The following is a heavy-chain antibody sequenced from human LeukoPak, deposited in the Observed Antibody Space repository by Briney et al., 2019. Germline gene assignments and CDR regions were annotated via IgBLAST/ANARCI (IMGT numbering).Heavy chain of an antibody. CDR2: ISYDGSNK. CDR1: GFTFSSYA. Sequence: GGSLRLSGAASGFTFSSYAMHWVRQAPGKGLEWVAVISYDGSNKYYADSVKGRFTISRDNSKNTLYLQMNSLRAEDTAVYYCARRGTSCYTVPCYFDYWGQGTLVTVSS. V-gene: IGHV3-30*04. D-gene: IGHD2-2*02. J-gene: IGHJ4*02. CDR3: ARRGTSCYTVPCYFDY.